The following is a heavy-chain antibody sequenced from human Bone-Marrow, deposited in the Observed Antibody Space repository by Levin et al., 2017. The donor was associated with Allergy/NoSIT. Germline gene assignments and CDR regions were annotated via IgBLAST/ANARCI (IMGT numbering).Heavy chain of an antibody. D-gene: IGHD6-25*01. CDR2: IRSKTYGGTT. Sequence: PGGSLRLSCTASGFTFGDFAVTWFRQAPGKGLEWVGFIRSKTYGGTTEYAASVQGRFSISRDDSKSIAYLQMNSLKIEDTALYYCSRDRSGSWFFDRWGRGTLVTVSS. J-gene: IGHJ2*01. CDR3: SRDRSGSWFFDR. V-gene: IGHV3-49*03. CDR1: GFTFGDFA.